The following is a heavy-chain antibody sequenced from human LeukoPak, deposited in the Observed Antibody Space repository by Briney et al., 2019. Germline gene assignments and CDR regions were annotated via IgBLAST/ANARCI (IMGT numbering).Heavy chain of an antibody. D-gene: IGHD3-3*01. Sequence: GGSLRLSCAASGFIFNDFWMHRLRQVPGKGPVWVSRISSDGSTTYYADSVKGRFTISRDNAKNTLYLQMNSLRAEDTALYYCAKARNYDFWSAIDYWGQGTLVTVSS. V-gene: IGHV3-74*01. CDR1: GFIFNDFW. CDR2: ISSDGSTT. J-gene: IGHJ4*02. CDR3: AKARNYDFWSAIDY.